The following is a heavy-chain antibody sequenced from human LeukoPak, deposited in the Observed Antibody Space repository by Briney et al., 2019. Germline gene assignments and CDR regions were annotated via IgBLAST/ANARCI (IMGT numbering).Heavy chain of an antibody. Sequence: PGGSLRLSCAASGFPFSGYWMTWVRQAPGRGLEWVATIKEDGSEAYFGDSVKGRFAISRDNAKNSLYLQMNSLRGEDTAVYYCATVAVIRGVTYFDYWGQGTLVTVSS. CDR1: GFPFSGYW. CDR2: IKEDGSEA. J-gene: IGHJ4*02. V-gene: IGHV3-7*05. D-gene: IGHD3-10*01. CDR3: ATVAVIRGVTYFDY.